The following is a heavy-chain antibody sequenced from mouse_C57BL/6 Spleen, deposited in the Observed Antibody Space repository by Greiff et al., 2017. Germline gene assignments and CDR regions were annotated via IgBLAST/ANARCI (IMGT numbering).Heavy chain of an antibody. CDR2: ISYDGSN. D-gene: IGHD2-4*01. J-gene: IGHJ4*01. V-gene: IGHV3-6*01. CDR3: ARYDYDGYYAMDY. CDR1: GYSITSGYY. Sequence: ESGPGLVKPSQSLSLTCSVTGYSITSGYYWNWIRQFPGNKLEWMGYISYDGSNNYNPSLKNRISSTRDTSKNQFFLKLNSVTTEDTATYYCARYDYDGYYAMDYWGQGTSVTVSS.